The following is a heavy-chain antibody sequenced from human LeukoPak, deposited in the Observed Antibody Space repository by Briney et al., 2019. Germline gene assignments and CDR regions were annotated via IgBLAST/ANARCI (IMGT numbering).Heavy chain of an antibody. V-gene: IGHV3-23*01. CDR2: FSGGDGST. J-gene: IGHJ4*02. CDR1: GFTFSSYA. Sequence: GGSLRLSCAASGFTFSSYAMSWVRQAPGKGLEWVSGFSGGDGSTSYVDSVKGRFTISRDNSKSTLYLQMNSLRAEDTAVYYCAKGKVVPATIYDYWGQGTLVTVSS. D-gene: IGHD2-2*02. CDR3: AKGKVVPATIYDY.